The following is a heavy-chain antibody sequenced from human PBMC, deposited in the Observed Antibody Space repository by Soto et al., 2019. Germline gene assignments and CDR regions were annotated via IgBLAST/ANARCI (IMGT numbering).Heavy chain of an antibody. Sequence: QVQLVQSGAEVKKPGASVKVSCMSSVYTFRMSGITWVRQAPGHGLEWMGWISGYNGKTNYEQKFQNRVTMTTDTTKNIDYTEVSSSRSINTAVYNCARERPPIYHFLGMVVCGHGTRVTVSS. V-gene: IGHV1-18*01. CDR3: ARERPPIYHFLGMVV. CDR2: ISGYNGKT. CDR1: VYTFRMSG. J-gene: IGHJ6*01.